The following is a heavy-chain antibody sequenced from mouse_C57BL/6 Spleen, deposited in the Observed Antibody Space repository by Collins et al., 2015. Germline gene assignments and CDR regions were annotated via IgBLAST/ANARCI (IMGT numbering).Heavy chain of an antibody. CDR2: IDPETGGT. CDR3: TRDSSGYLFAY. J-gene: IGHJ3*01. CDR1: GYTFTDYE. V-gene: IGHV1-15*01. Sequence: QVQLQQSGAELVRPGASVTLSCKASGYTFTDYEMHWVKQTPVHGLEWIGAIDPETGGTAYNQKFKGKATLTADKSSSTAYMELRSLTSEDSAVHYCTRDSSGYLFAYWGQGTLVTVSA. D-gene: IGHD3-2*01.